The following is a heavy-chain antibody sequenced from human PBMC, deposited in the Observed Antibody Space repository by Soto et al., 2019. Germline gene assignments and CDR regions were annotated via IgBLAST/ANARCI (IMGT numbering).Heavy chain of an antibody. D-gene: IGHD2-15*01. CDR2: VNSDGTIT. Sequence: EVQLVESGGGLVQPGGSLRLSCAASGFDFTNAWMHWVRQAPGKGLVWVSHVNSDGTITTYADSVKGRFTISRDNDKNTVFLQMNSLTVEDTAVYYCTRDQASSSALWGQGTLVTVSS. CDR1: GFDFTNAW. CDR3: TRDQASSSAL. J-gene: IGHJ4*02. V-gene: IGHV3-74*01.